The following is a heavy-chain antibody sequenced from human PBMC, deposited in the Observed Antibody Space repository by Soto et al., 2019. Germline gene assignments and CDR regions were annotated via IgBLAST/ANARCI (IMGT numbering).Heavy chain of an antibody. Sequence: GGSLRLSCAASGFTFSSCAMHWVRQAPGKGLEWVAVISYDGSNKYYADSVKGRFTISRDNSKNTLYLQMNSLRAEDTAVYYCASEDIVVVPALSAFAIWGQGTMVTVSS. D-gene: IGHD2-2*01. CDR3: ASEDIVVVPALSAFAI. J-gene: IGHJ3*02. CDR1: GFTFSSCA. CDR2: ISYDGSNK. V-gene: IGHV3-30-3*01.